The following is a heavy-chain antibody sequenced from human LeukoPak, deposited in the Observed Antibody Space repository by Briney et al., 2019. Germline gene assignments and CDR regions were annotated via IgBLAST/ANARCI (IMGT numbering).Heavy chain of an antibody. CDR3: AREGSRDFWSGPVYYFDY. D-gene: IGHD3-3*01. CDR1: GGSISSYY. Sequence: ASETLSLTCTVSGGSISSYYWSWIRQPPGKGLEWIGYIYYSGSTSYNPSLKSRVTISVDTSKNQFSLKLSSVTAADTAVYYCAREGSRDFWSGPVYYFDYWGQGTLVTVSS. CDR2: IYYSGST. J-gene: IGHJ4*02. V-gene: IGHV4-59*01.